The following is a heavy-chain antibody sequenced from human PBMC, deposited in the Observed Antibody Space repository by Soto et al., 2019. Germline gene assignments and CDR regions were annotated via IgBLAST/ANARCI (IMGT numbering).Heavy chain of an antibody. CDR1: GGSISSGDYY. CDR3: AGPARSYYYCGMDV. CDR2: IYYSGST. V-gene: IGHV4-30-4*01. Sequence: SETLSLTCTVSGGSISSGDYYWSWIRQPPGKGLEWIGYIYYSGSTYYNPSLKSRVTISVDTSKNQFSLKLSSVTAADTAVYCCAGPARSYYYCGMDVWGQGTTVTVSS. J-gene: IGHJ6*02.